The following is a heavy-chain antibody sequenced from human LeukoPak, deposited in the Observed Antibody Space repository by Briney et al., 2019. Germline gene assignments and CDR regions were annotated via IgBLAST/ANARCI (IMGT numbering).Heavy chain of an antibody. CDR3: AKDMYYYDSSGFTTWGSYDY. J-gene: IGHJ4*02. D-gene: IGHD3-22*01. CDR2: ISYDGSNK. CDR1: GFTFSSYG. V-gene: IGHV3-30*18. Sequence: SGGSLRLSCAASGFTFSSYGMHWVRQAPGKGLEWVAVISYDGSNKYYADSVKGRFTISRDNSKNTLYLQMNSLRAEDTAVYYCAKDMYYYDSSGFTTWGSYDYGGQGTLVTVSS.